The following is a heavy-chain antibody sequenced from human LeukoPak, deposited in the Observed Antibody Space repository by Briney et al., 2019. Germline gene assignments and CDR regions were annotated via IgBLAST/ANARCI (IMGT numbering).Heavy chain of an antibody. V-gene: IGHV3-33*01. CDR1: GFTFSSYG. CDR2: IWYDGSNK. D-gene: IGHD2-2*01. J-gene: IGHJ4*02. Sequence: PGGSLRPSCAASGFTFSSYGMHWVRQAPGKGLEWVAVIWYDGSNKYYADSVKGRFTISRDNSKNTLYLQMNSLRAEDTAVYYCATLGYCSSTSCYGRDFDYWGQGTLVTVSS. CDR3: ATLGYCSSTSCYGRDFDY.